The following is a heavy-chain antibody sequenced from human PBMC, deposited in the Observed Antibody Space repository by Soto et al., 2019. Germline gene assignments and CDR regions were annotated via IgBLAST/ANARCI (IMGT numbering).Heavy chain of an antibody. CDR1: GGSVSSSSYS. CDR3: ARLNGHCISTNCHGYYGMDV. V-gene: IGHV4-39*01. D-gene: IGHD2-2*03. CDR2: IYSSENT. Sequence: SETLSLTCTVSGGSVSSSSYSWGWIRQSPGKGLEWIGTIYSSENTYYNPSLLSRVTISVDTSKNEFSLRLSSVTAADTAVYYCARLNGHCISTNCHGYYGMDVWGQGTTVTVSS. J-gene: IGHJ6*02.